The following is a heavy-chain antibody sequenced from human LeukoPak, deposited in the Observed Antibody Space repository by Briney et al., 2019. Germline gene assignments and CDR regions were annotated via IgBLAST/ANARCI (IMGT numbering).Heavy chain of an antibody. V-gene: IGHV1-46*01. CDR1: GXXFXXYY. Sequence: KVXCKASGXXFXXYYXHWVRQAPXQGLEWMGIINPSGGSTSYAQKFQGRVTMTRDTSTSTVYMELSSLRSEDTAVYYCARGWMSDYWGQGTLVTVSS. D-gene: IGHD2-2*03. J-gene: IGHJ4*02. CDR2: INPSGGST. CDR3: ARGWMSDY.